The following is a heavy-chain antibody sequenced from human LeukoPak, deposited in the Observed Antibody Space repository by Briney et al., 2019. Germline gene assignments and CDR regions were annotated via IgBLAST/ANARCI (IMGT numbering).Heavy chain of an antibody. CDR1: GGTFSSYA. J-gene: IGHJ5*02. CDR2: IIPIFGTA. V-gene: IGHV1-69*01. CDR3: ARGAGAYDSSGYYSS. D-gene: IGHD3-22*01. Sequence: SVKVSCKASGGTFSSYAISWVRQAPGQGLEWMGGIIPIFGTANYAQKFQGRVTITADESTSTACMELSSLRSEDTAVYYCARGAGAYDSSGYYSSWGQGTLVTVSS.